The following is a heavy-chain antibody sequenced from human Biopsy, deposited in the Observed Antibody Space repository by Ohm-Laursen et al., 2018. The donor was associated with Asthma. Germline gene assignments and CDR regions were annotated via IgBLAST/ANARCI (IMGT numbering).Heavy chain of an antibody. V-gene: IGHV1-18*01. J-gene: IGHJ4*02. CDR3: ARAVDYSHYYGIDV. Sequence: GASVKVSCKTSGYTFNSAGITWVRQAPGQGLEWMGWISVYNGNTKVAQKLQDRVTMITDTSTSTAYMELRSLRSDGTAVYFCARAVDYSHYYGIDVWGQGTLVTVSS. D-gene: IGHD1-26*01. CDR1: GYTFNSAG. CDR2: ISVYNGNT.